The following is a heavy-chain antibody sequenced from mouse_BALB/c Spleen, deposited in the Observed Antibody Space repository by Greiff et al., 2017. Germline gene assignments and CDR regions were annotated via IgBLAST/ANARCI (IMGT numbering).Heavy chain of an antibody. CDR3: ARHDAYDYGWYFDV. V-gene: IGHV1-77*01. CDR2: IYPGSGNT. CDR1: GYTFTDYY. J-gene: IGHJ1*01. D-gene: IGHD2-4*01. Sequence: QVQLQQSGAELARPGASVKLSCKASGYTFTDYYINWVKQRTGQGLEWIGEIYPGSGNTYYNEKFKGKATLTADKSSSTAYMQLSSLTSEDSAVYFCARHDAYDYGWYFDVWGAGTTVTVSS.